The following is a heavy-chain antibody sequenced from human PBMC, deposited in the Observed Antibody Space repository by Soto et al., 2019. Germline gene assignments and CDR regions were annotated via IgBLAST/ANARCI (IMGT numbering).Heavy chain of an antibody. CDR3: ARAFYYEVAGWFDP. CDR1: GYSISNGYY. Sequence: SETLSLTCAVSGYSISNGYYWGWIRQPPGKGLEWIGSIFRSGNTYYNPSLKSRVTISVDTSKNQFSLKLNSVTAADTAVYSCARAFYYEVAGWFDPWGPGTLVPVSS. CDR2: IFRSGNT. D-gene: IGHD3-22*01. V-gene: IGHV4-38-2*01. J-gene: IGHJ5*02.